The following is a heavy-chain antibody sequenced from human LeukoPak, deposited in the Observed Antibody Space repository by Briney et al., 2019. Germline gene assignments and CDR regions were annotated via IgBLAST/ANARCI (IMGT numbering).Heavy chain of an antibody. J-gene: IGHJ4*02. CDR1: GGSISGTNW. D-gene: IGHD1-26*01. V-gene: IGHV4-4*02. CDR3: SRESGPFCPFGY. Sequence: KPSETLSLTCGVSGGSISGTNWWSWVRQPPGQGLEWIGEISLAGQTNYNPSLSGRVTISLHNSSIPLSLHQPSVTAADTATYFCSRESGPFCPFGYWGQGTLVIVSS. CDR2: ISLAGQT.